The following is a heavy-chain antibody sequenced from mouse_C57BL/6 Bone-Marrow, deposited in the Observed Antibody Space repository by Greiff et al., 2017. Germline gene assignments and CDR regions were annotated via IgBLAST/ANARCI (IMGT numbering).Heavy chain of an antibody. CDR2: IDPETGGT. J-gene: IGHJ4*01. CDR1: GYTFTDYE. Sequence: QVQLQQSGAELVRPGASVTLSCKASGYTFTDYEMHWVKQTPVHGLEWIGAIDPETGGTASNQKFTGKAILTADNSSRTAYMELSSRTSDDSAVYCCTRSGYDYDYLDYWGQGTSVTVSS. V-gene: IGHV1-15*01. D-gene: IGHD2-4*01. CDR3: TRSGYDYDYLDY.